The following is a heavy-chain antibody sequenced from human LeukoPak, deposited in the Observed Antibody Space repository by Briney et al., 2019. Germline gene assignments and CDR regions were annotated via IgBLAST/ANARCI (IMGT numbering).Heavy chain of an antibody. J-gene: IGHJ4*02. V-gene: IGHV4-38-2*02. CDR1: GYSISSAYY. Sequence: SETLSLTCTVSGYSISSAYYWGWIRQPPGKGLDWIANIYHSGSTYYNPSLKSRVTISVDTSKNQFSLKLSSVTAADTAVYYCARGVAVTVLDYWGQGTLVTVSS. CDR2: IYHSGST. D-gene: IGHD6-19*01. CDR3: ARGVAVTVLDY.